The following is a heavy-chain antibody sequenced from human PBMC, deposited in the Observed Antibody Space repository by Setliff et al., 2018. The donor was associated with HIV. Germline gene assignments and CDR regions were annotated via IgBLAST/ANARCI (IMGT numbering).Heavy chain of an antibody. CDR3: AREYYRSGGYYSGWKYYYMDV. V-gene: IGHV4-4*08. D-gene: IGHD2-15*01. J-gene: IGHJ6*03. CDR1: GDSSSNDY. CDR2: IHTSGTT. Sequence: PSETLSLTCTVSGDSSSNDYWTWVRQPPGKGLEWIWNIHTSGTTKYNPSLNSRVTISVDMSKSQFSLRLSSVTAADTAMYYCAREYYRSGGYYSGWKYYYMDVWGKGTTVTVSS.